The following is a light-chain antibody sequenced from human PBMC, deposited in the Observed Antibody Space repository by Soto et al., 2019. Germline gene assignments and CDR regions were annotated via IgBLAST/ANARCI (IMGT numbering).Light chain of an antibody. V-gene: IGKV3-20*01. CDR3: QKYDSSSPT. Sequence: ETVLTQSPGTLSLSPGESASLSCRASQTVSSNYLAWYQQKPGQAPRLLIYGASGRASGIPDSFSGSGSGTGFTLAISRLEREDFGVYYCQKYDSSSPTFGQGTKVDI. CDR1: QTVSSNY. J-gene: IGKJ1*01. CDR2: GAS.